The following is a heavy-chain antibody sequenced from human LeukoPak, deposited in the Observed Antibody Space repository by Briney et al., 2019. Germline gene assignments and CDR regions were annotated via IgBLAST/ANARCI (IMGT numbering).Heavy chain of an antibody. V-gene: IGHV4-34*01. CDR1: GGSFSGYY. J-gene: IGHJ4*02. D-gene: IGHD2-21*02. CDR2: INHSGST. Sequence: SETLSLTCAVYGGSFSGYYWSWIRQPPGKGLEWIGEINHSGSTNYNPSLKSRVTISVDTSKNQFSLKLSSVTAADTAVYYCARVNHCGGDCYSGADFDYWGQGTLVTVSS. CDR3: ARVNHCGGDCYSGADFDY.